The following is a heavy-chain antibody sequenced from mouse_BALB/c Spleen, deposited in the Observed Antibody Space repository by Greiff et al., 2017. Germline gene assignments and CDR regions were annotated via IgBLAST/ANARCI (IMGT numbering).Heavy chain of an antibody. CDR1: GYSITSDYA. D-gene: IGHD2-1*01. V-gene: IGHV3-2*02. CDR3: AYGNFAWFAY. J-gene: IGHJ3*01. Sequence: EVKLQESGPGLVKPSQSLSLTCTVTGYSITSDYAWNWIRQFPGNKLEWMGYISYSGSTSYNPSLKSRISITRDTSKNQFFLQLNSVTTEDTATYYCAYGNFAWFAYWGQGTLVTVSA. CDR2: ISYSGST.